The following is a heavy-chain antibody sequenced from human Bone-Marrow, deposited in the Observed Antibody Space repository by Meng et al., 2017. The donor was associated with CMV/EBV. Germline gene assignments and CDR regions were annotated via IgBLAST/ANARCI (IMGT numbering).Heavy chain of an antibody. CDR2: ISYDGSNK. CDR3: ARGRRGSSSWYHPLGYNWFDP. V-gene: IGHV3-30*04. D-gene: IGHD6-13*01. Sequence: GGSLRLSCAASGFTFSSYAMHWVRQAPGKGLEWVAVISYDGSNKYYADSVKGRFTISRDNSKNTLYLQMNSLRAEDTAVYYCARGRRGSSSWYHPLGYNWFDPWGQGTRVTVSS. CDR1: GFTFSSYA. J-gene: IGHJ5*02.